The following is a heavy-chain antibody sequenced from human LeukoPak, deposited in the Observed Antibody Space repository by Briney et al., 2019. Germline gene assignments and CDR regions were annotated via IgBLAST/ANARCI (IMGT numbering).Heavy chain of an antibody. Sequence: ASVKVSCKASGYTFTGYYMHRVRQAPGQGLEWMGWINPNSGGTNYAQKVQGRVTMTRDTSNSTAYMQLSRLRSDDTAVYYCARRCTSCSDFDYWGQGTLVTVSS. J-gene: IGHJ4*02. CDR2: INPNSGGT. CDR1: GYTFTGYY. CDR3: ARRCTSCSDFDY. D-gene: IGHD2-2*01. V-gene: IGHV1-2*02.